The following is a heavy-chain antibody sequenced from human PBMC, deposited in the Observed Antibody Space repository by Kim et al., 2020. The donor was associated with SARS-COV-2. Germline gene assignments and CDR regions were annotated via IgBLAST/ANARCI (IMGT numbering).Heavy chain of an antibody. Sequence: LKSRVTISVDKSKNQFSLKLSSVTAADTAVYYCARGAKIGIAARRYYFDYWGQGTLVTVSS. D-gene: IGHD6-13*01. CDR3: ARGAKIGIAARRYYFDY. V-gene: IGHV4-4*02. J-gene: IGHJ4*02.